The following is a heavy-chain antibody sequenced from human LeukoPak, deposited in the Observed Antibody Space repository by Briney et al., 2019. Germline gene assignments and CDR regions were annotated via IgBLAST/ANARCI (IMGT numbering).Heavy chain of an antibody. V-gene: IGHV1-46*01. CDR1: GYTFTSYY. Sequence: ASVKVSCKASGYTFTSYYMHWVRQAPGQGLEWMGIINPSGGSTSNAQKFQGRVTMTRDTSTSTVYMELSSLRSEDTAVYYCARVRAEGTVTTYYFDYWGQGTLVTVSS. J-gene: IGHJ4*02. CDR3: ARVRAEGTVTTYYFDY. CDR2: INPSGGST. D-gene: IGHD4-17*01.